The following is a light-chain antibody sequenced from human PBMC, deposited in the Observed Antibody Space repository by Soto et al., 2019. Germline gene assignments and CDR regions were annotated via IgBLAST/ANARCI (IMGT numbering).Light chain of an antibody. V-gene: IGLV1-44*01. CDR3: VAWDGSLSGLV. Sequence: QSVLTQPPSASGTPGQTVTISCSGSSSNIGSTVLSWYQQLPGTAPTLLIFDNNQRPSGVPDRFSGSKSGSSASLAIGGLQSDDEAYYYCVAWDGSLSGLVIGGGTKLTVL. CDR1: SSNIGSTV. J-gene: IGLJ2*01. CDR2: DNN.